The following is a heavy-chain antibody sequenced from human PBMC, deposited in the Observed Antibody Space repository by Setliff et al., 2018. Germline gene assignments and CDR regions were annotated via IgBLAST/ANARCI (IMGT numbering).Heavy chain of an antibody. D-gene: IGHD3-10*01. V-gene: IGHV1-69*13. CDR1: GGTFSSYV. CDR2: IIPMFGT. J-gene: IGHJ6*03. Sequence: RASVKVSCKASGGTFSSYVISWVREAPGQGLEWMGGIIPMFGTNYAQKSQGRVTITADESTSTAYMELSSLGSEDTAVYYCAGGQPLVRKYYYYMDVWGKGTTVTVSS. CDR3: AGGQPLVRKYYYYMDV.